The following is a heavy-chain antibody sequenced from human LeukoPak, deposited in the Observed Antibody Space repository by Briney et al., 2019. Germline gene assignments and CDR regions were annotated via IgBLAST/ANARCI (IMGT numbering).Heavy chain of an antibody. D-gene: IGHD6-19*01. CDR2: FDPEDGET. V-gene: IGHV1-24*01. CDR3: ATSSTYRRGSFDY. CDR1: GYTLTELS. J-gene: IGHJ4*02. Sequence: ASVKVSCEVSGYTLTELSMHWVRQAPGKGLECMGGFDPEDGETIYAQKFQGRVTMTEDTSTDTAYMELSSLRSEDTAVYYCATSSTYRRGSFDYWGQGTLVTVSS.